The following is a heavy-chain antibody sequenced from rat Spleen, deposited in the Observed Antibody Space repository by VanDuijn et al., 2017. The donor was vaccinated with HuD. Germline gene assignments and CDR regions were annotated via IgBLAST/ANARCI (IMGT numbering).Heavy chain of an antibody. CDR2: ISTGGNT. Sequence: QVQVKESGSGLVQPSQTLSLTCTVSGFSLTSNGVSWVRQPPGKGLEWIAAISTGGNTYYNSALRSRLSISRDTSKSQVFLNVNSLQTEDTATYFCIRESLPGYNSHWFVYWGQGTLVTVSS. CDR1: GFSLTSNG. CDR3: IRESLPGYNSHWFVY. V-gene: IGHV2S12*01. J-gene: IGHJ3*01. D-gene: IGHD1-4*01.